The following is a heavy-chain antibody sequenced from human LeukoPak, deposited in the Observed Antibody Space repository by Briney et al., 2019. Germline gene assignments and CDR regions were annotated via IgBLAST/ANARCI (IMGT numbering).Heavy chain of an antibody. CDR1: GGSISSSSYY. J-gene: IGHJ4*02. V-gene: IGHV4-39*07. CDR2: IYYSGST. Sequence: PSETLSLTCTVSGGSISSSSYYWGWIRQPPGKGLEWIGSIYYSGSTYYNPSLKSRVTISVDTSKNQFSLKLSSVTAADTAVYYCARDHSSSGYGLVGYWGQGTLVTVSS. CDR3: ARDHSSSGYGLVGY. D-gene: IGHD5-18*01.